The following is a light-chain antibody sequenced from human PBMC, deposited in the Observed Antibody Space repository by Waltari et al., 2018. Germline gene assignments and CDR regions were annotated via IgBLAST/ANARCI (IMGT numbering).Light chain of an antibody. V-gene: IGLV3-1*01. CDR3: QAWDSNTYVV. CDR2: QDS. Sequence: SYELTQSPSVSVSPGQTASISCSGDKLEDRSVCWYQQKPGQSPVLVRHQDSKRHSGIPERFSGFNSGNTATLTSSETQSMDEADYYCQAWDSNTYVVFGGGTKLTVL. CDR1: KLEDRS. J-gene: IGLJ2*01.